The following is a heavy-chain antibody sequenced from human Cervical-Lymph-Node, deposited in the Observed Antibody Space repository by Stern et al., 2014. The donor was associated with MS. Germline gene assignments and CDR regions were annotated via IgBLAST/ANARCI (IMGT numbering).Heavy chain of an antibody. D-gene: IGHD2-21*01. CDR2: LEWDVDK. J-gene: IGHJ4*02. CDR1: GFSLSTTGMC. CDR3: VRAREGYYFDY. V-gene: IGHV2-70*01. Sequence: QVTLRESGPALVKPTQTLTLTCTFSGFSLSTTGMCLSWIRQPPGKALEWLALLEWDVDKYDSTALKTRLTISKDTSKNQVVLTMTNMAPLDTATYFCVRAREGYYFDYWGQGIPVTVSS.